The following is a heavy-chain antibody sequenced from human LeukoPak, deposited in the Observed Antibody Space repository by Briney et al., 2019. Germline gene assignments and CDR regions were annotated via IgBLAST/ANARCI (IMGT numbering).Heavy chain of an antibody. D-gene: IGHD1-26*01. CDR2: IKQDGSEK. CDR1: GFTFSSYW. V-gene: IGHV3-7*05. CDR3: ARDPARGTGGYSTVAY. Sequence: GGSLTLSCVASGFTFSSYWMAWVRQAPGKGLEWMANIKQDGSEKYYADSVKGRFTISRDNAKKSLFLQMNSLRAEDAAVYYCARDPARGTGGYSTVAYWGQGTLVTVSS. J-gene: IGHJ4*02.